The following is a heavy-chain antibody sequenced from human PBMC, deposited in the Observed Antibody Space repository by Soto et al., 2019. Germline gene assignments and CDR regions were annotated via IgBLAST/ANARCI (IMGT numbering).Heavy chain of an antibody. CDR2: IWYDGSNK. Sequence: QVQLVESGGGVVQPGRSLRLSCAASGFTFSSYGMHWVRQAPGKGLEWVAVIWYDGSNKYYADSVKGRFTISRDNSKNTLYRQMNSLRAEDTAVYYCASQKAAGYYYYGMDVWGQGTTVTVSS. CDR1: GFTFSSYG. D-gene: IGHD6-13*01. CDR3: ASQKAAGYYYYGMDV. V-gene: IGHV3-33*01. J-gene: IGHJ6*02.